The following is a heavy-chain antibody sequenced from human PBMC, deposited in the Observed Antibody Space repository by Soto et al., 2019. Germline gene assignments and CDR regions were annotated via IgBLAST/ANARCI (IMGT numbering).Heavy chain of an antibody. V-gene: IGHV3-30*18. CDR2: RSYDGSNK. Sequence: QVQLVESGGGVVQPGRSLRLSCAASGFTFSSYGMHWVRQAPGKGLEWVAVRSYDGSNKYYADSVKGRFTISRDNSKNTLYLQMNSLRAEDTAVYYCAKDRRGSYYHEGAFDIWGQGTMVTVSS. D-gene: IGHD1-26*01. CDR1: GFTFSSYG. CDR3: AKDRRGSYYHEGAFDI. J-gene: IGHJ3*02.